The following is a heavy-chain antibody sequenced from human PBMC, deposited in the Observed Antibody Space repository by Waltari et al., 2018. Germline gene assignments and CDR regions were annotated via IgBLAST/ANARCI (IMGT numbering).Heavy chain of an antibody. J-gene: IGHJ4*02. CDR2: INPNSGAT. Sequence: QVQMVQSGAEVKKPGASVKVSCKASGYSFTAYYLHWVRQAPGQGLAWMVRINPNSGATAYEQMLKGRVTRTRDTSISTAYMEVTGLRADDTAVYYCARVLSTVQLGIFANWGQGTVVTVSS. CDR1: GYSFTAYY. D-gene: IGHD7-27*01. CDR3: ARVLSTVQLGIFAN. V-gene: IGHV1-2*06.